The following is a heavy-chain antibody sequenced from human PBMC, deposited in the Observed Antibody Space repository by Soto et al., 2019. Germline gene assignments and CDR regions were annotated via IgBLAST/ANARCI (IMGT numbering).Heavy chain of an antibody. D-gene: IGHD3-3*01. V-gene: IGHV4-30-4*01. CDR1: GGSISSGDYY. Sequence: KPSETLSLTCTVSGGSISSGDYYWSWIRQPPGKGLEWIGYIYYSGSTYYNPSLKSRVTISVDTSKNQFSLKLSSVTAADTAVYYCARVKNWSGYIPNWFGPWGQGTLVTVSS. CDR3: ARVKNWSGYIPNWFGP. CDR2: IYYSGST. J-gene: IGHJ5*02.